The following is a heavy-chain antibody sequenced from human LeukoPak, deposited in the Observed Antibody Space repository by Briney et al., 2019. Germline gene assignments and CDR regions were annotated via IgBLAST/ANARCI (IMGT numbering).Heavy chain of an antibody. D-gene: IGHD3-22*01. CDR2: ISSSRTYT. CDR3: ARLTCDSSGYFDY. J-gene: IGHJ4*02. Sequence: NPGGSLRLSCAASGFTFSDYYMSWIRQAPGKGLEWVSYISSSRTYTNYADSVKGRFTISRDNAKNSLYLQMNSLRAEDTAVYYCARLTCDSSGYFDYWGQGTLVTVSS. V-gene: IGHV3-11*03. CDR1: GFTFSDYY.